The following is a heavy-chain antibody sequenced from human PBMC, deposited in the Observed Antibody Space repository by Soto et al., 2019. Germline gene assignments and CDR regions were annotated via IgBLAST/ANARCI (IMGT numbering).Heavy chain of an antibody. CDR2: ISSSSSTI. CDR1: GFTFSAYA. CDR3: ARENDVDLYGMDV. J-gene: IGHJ6*02. V-gene: IGHV3-48*04. Sequence: GSLRLSCEGSGFTFSAYAMNWVRQAPGKGLEWVSYISSSSSTIYYADSVKGRFTISRDNAKNSLYLQMNSLRAEDTAVYYCARENDVDLYGMDVWGQGTTVTVSS. D-gene: IGHD1-1*01.